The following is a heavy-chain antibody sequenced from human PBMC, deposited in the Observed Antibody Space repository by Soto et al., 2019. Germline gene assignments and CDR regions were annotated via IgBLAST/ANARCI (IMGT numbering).Heavy chain of an antibody. V-gene: IGHV1-46*01. J-gene: IGHJ6*02. CDR2: INPTGGSP. CDR1: GYTFTSYY. CDR3: ARIQAPGRGNYYYYGMDV. D-gene: IGHD1-1*01. Sequence: ASVKVSCKASGYTFTSYYMHWVRQAPGQGLEWMGRINPTGGSPSYAQKFQGRVTMTRDTSTRTVYMELSSLRSEDTAVYYCARIQAPGRGNYYYYGMDVWGQGTTVTVSS.